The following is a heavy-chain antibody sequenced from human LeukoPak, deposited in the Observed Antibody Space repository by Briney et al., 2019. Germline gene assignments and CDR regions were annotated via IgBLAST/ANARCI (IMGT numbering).Heavy chain of an antibody. J-gene: IGHJ4*02. Sequence: GGSLRLSCAASRFTFSDYAMHRVRQAPGKGLEWVAVLSFDGNNKYYADSVKGRFTISRDNSKSTLYLQMDSLRPEDTAEYYCAKSSSVHYDFWSGRYYPNSWGQGTLVTVSS. V-gene: IGHV3-30-3*02. CDR2: LSFDGNNK. D-gene: IGHD3-3*01. CDR3: AKSSSVHYDFWSGRYYPNS. CDR1: RFTFSDYA.